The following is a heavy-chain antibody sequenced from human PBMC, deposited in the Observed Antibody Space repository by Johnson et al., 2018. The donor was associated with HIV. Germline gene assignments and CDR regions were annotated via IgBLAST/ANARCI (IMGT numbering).Heavy chain of an antibody. CDR2: INPRPDSA. CDR3: ARLEELLRAFDI. CDR1: GFSFDDYN. Sequence: VQLVESGGGEVRPGGSLRLSCVASGFSFDDYNMNWVRQAPGKGLEWVCGINPRPDSAACADSVKGRFTISRDNAKTSLYLQMNSLRAEDTALYYCARLEELLRAFDIWGQGTMVTVSS. V-gene: IGHV3-20*04. J-gene: IGHJ3*02. D-gene: IGHD1-26*01.